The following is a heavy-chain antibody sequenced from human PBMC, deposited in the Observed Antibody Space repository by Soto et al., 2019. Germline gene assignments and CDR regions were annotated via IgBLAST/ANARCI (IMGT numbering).Heavy chain of an antibody. J-gene: IGHJ4*02. Sequence: SETLSLTCAVYGGSFSGYYWSWIRQPPGKGLEWIGEINHSGSTNYNPSLKSRVTISVDTSKNQFSLKLSSVTAADTAVYYRARGTKIPSGYYFWRDFSEYYFDYWGQGTLVTVSS. CDR1: GGSFSGYY. D-gene: IGHD3-3*01. V-gene: IGHV4-34*01. CDR3: ARGTKIPSGYYFWRDFSEYYFDY. CDR2: INHSGST.